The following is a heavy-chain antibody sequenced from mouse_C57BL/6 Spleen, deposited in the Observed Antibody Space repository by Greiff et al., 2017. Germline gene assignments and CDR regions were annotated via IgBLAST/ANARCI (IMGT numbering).Heavy chain of an antibody. CDR3: VRQLRR. J-gene: IGHJ3*02. V-gene: IGHV1-69*01. CDR1: GYTFTSYW. D-gene: IGHD3-2*02. CDR2: IDPSDSYT. Sequence: QVQLQQSGPELVKPGASVKMSCKASGYTFTSYWMHWVKQRPGQGLEWIGEIDPSDSYTNYNQKFKGKSTLTVDKSSSTAYMQLSSLTSEDSAVYYCVRQLRRWGQGTLVTVSA.